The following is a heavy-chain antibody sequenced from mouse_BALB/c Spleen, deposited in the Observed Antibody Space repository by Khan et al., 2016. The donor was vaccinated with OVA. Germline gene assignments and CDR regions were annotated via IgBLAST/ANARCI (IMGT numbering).Heavy chain of an antibody. CDR3: AREEALYHFNH. D-gene: IGHD3-2*02. J-gene: IGHJ2*01. CDR1: GYIFTSYW. Sequence: VQLQESGAELVRPGASVKLSCKISGYIFTSYWIHWVKQRSGQGLEWIARIYPGNDNSYYNEKFKDKATLTADKSSSTAYMQLSSLKSEDSDVYFCAREEALYHFNHWGQGTTLTVSS. V-gene: IGHV1-76*01. CDR2: IYPGNDNS.